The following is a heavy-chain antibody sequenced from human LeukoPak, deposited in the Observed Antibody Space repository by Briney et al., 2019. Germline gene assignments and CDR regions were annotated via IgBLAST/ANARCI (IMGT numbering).Heavy chain of an antibody. CDR3: ARGGLPIMIEVATHFAPGS. J-gene: IGHJ4*02. CDR1: GFPFRRYW. V-gene: IGHV3-74*03. D-gene: IGHD3-22*01. CDR2: ISTNGRIA. Sequence: GGALRLFFAASGFPFRRYWVHWVRQAPGEGLVLVLRISTNGRIAAYADSVKGRFTISRDNAKNTVYLQMNSLRAEDTAVYYCARGGLPIMIEVATHFAPGSWGQGTLVSVSS.